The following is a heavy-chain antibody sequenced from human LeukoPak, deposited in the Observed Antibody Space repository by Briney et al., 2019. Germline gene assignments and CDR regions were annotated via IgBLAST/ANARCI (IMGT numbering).Heavy chain of an antibody. CDR1: GYTFTSYY. J-gene: IGHJ4*02. V-gene: IGHV1-46*01. Sequence: ASVKVSCKASGYTFTSYYMHWVRQAPGQGLEWMGIINPSGGSTSYAQKFQGRVTMTRDTSTSTVYMELSSLRSEDTAVYYCARVGSHYDILTGLWYWGQGTLVTVSS. D-gene: IGHD3-9*01. CDR2: INPSGGST. CDR3: ARVGSHYDILTGLWY.